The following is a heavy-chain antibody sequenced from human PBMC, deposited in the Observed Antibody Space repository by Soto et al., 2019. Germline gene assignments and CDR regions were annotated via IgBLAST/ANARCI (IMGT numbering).Heavy chain of an antibody. Sequence: QVPLVQSGAEVKKPGSSVKVSCKASGGTFSSYAISWVRQAPGQGLEWMGGIIPIFGTANYAQKLQGRVTITADESTSTAYMELTSLRSEDTAVYYCASPDYGEQSYYFDYWGQGTLVTVSS. CDR3: ASPDYGEQSYYFDY. D-gene: IGHD4-17*01. CDR2: IIPIFGTA. CDR1: GGTFSSYA. V-gene: IGHV1-69*01. J-gene: IGHJ4*02.